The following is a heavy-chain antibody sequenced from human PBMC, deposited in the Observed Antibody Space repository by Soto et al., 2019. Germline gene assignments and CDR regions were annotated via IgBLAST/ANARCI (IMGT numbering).Heavy chain of an antibody. J-gene: IGHJ4*02. Sequence: PSETLSLTCAVYGGSFSGYYWSWIRQPPEKGLEWIGEINHSGSTNYNPSLKSRVTISVDTSKNQFSLKLSSVTAADTAVYYCAIQRGAAATGFDYWGQGTLVTVSS. CDR3: AIQRGAAATGFDY. CDR1: GGSFSGYY. V-gene: IGHV4-34*01. CDR2: INHSGST. D-gene: IGHD6-13*01.